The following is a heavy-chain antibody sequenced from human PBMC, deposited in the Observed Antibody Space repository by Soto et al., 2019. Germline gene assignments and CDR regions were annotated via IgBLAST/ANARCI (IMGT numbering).Heavy chain of an antibody. J-gene: IGHJ6*02. Sequence: ASVKVSCKASGYTFTGYYMHWVRQAPGQGLEWMGWINPNSGGTNYAQKFQGWITMTRDTSISTAYMELSRLRSDDTAVYYCATTAYYSSSWYYYYYGMDVWGQGTTVTSP. CDR2: INPNSGGT. D-gene: IGHD6-13*01. CDR3: ATTAYYSSSWYYYYYGMDV. CDR1: GYTFTGYY. V-gene: IGHV1-2*04.